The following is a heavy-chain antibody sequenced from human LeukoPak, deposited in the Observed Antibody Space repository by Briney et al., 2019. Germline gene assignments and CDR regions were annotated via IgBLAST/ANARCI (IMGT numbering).Heavy chain of an antibody. Sequence: SVKVSCKASGGTFSSYAISWVRQAPGQGLEWMGGIIPIFGTANYAQKFQGRVTITTDESTSTAYMELSSLRSEDTAVYYCAREGGLLLAEGWFDPWGQGTLVTVSS. CDR1: GGTFSSYA. CDR2: IIPIFGTA. CDR3: AREGGLLLAEGWFDP. D-gene: IGHD2-21*01. J-gene: IGHJ5*02. V-gene: IGHV1-69*05.